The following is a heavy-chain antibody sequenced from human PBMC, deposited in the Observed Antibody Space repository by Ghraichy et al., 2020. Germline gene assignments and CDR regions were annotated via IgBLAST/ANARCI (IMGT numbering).Heavy chain of an antibody. CDR1: GGSISSSSYY. CDR3: ARGERGYSGYDPPDY. Sequence: SETLSLTCTVSGGSISSSSYYWGWIRQPPGKGLEWIGSIYYSGSTYYNPSLKSRVTISVDTSKNQFSLKLSSVTAADTAVYYCARGERGYSGYDPPDYWGQGTLVTVSS. V-gene: IGHV4-39*01. D-gene: IGHD5-12*01. CDR2: IYYSGST. J-gene: IGHJ4*02.